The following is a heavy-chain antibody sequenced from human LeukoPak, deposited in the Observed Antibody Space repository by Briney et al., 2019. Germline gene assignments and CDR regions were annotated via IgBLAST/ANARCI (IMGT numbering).Heavy chain of an antibody. CDR3: ARQTGSGLFILP. V-gene: IGHV4-39*01. CDR2: IYYSGNT. J-gene: IGHJ4*02. CDR1: GVSISSSNSC. D-gene: IGHD3/OR15-3a*01. Sequence: SETLSHSCTVSGVSISSSNSCWGWIRQPPGKGPEWIGSIYYSGNTYYNASLKSQVSISIDTSKNQFSLRLTSVTAADTAVYYCARQTGSGLFILPGGQGTLVTVSS.